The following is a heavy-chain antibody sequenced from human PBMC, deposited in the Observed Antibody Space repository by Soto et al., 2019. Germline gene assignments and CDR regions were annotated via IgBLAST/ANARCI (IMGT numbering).Heavy chain of an antibody. J-gene: IGHJ5*02. Sequence: QVQLVESGGGVVQPGRSLRLSCAAAGITFSSFGMHWVRQAPGKGLEWVAGISHNGNNKYHADSVKGRFTISRDNSKNMLYLQMDSLRAEDTAVYYCAKEFLTRPLPWGQGTLVTVSS. CDR1: GITFSSFG. CDR2: ISHNGNNK. CDR3: AKEFLTRPLP. V-gene: IGHV3-30*18.